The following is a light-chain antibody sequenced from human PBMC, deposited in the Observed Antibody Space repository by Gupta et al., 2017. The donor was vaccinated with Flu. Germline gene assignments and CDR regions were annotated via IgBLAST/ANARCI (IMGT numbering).Light chain of an antibody. J-gene: IGKJ1*01. V-gene: IGKV3-15*01. CDR2: GAS. CDR3: QQYNNWPPWT. Sequence: ATLSLSPGERATLCCRASQSVSSNLAWYQQKPGQAPRLLIYGASTRATGIPARFSGSGSGTEFTLTISSLQSEDFAVYYCQQYNNWPPWTFGQGTKVEIK. CDR1: QSVSSN.